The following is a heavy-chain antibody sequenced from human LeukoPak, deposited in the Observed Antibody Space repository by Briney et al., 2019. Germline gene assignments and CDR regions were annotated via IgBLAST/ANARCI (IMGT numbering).Heavy chain of an antibody. J-gene: IGHJ4*02. CDR1: GGSIRSSSYY. CDR3: ARQVVAVAGTGYFDY. Sequence: SETLSLTCTVSGGSIRSSSYYWGWIRQPPGKGLEWIGSICYSGSTYYNASLKSRGTISVDTSKNQFSLKLNSVTAADTAVYFCARQVVAVAGTGYFDYWGQGTLVTVSS. CDR2: ICYSGST. D-gene: IGHD6-19*01. V-gene: IGHV4-39*01.